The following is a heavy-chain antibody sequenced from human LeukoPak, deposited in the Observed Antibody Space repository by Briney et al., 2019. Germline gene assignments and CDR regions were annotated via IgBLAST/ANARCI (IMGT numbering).Heavy chain of an antibody. CDR2: ISSISTI. Sequence: GGSLRLSCAASGFTFSSYSMNWVRQAPGKGLEWVSSISSISTIYYADSVKGRFTISRDNAKNSLYLQMNSLRDEDTAVYYCARVESYGRFDYWGQGTLVTVSS. CDR1: GFTFSSYS. D-gene: IGHD1-1*01. V-gene: IGHV3-48*02. CDR3: ARVESYGRFDY. J-gene: IGHJ4*02.